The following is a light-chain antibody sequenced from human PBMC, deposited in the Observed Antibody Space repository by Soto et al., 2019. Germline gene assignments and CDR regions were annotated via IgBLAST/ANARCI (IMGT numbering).Light chain of an antibody. Sequence: DVVMTQTPLSLSVAPGQPASISCKSSQSLLHITGETFLFWYLQKPGQSPQLLIYEVSTRVSGVPDRFSGSGSGTDYTLELSRVETDDVGIYYCMQNTQLPPTFGQGTRLGIE. V-gene: IGKV2D-29*02. CDR3: MQNTQLPPT. CDR1: QSLLHITGETF. CDR2: EVS. J-gene: IGKJ5*01.